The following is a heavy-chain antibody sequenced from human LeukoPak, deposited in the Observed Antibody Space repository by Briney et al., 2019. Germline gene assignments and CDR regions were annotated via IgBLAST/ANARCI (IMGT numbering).Heavy chain of an antibody. Sequence: SETLSLTCTVSGYSISSGYYWGWIRQPPGKGLEWIGSIYHSGSTYYNPSLKSRVTISVDTSKNQFSLKLSSVTAADTAVYYCARLGSDIAVAVFDYWGQGTLVTVSS. CDR3: ARLGSDIAVAVFDY. J-gene: IGHJ4*02. CDR1: GYSISSGYY. CDR2: IYHSGST. V-gene: IGHV4-38-2*02. D-gene: IGHD6-19*01.